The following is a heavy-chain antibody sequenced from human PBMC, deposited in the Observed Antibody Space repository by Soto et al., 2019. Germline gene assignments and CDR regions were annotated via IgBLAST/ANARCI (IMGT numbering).Heavy chain of an antibody. V-gene: IGHV3-64D*06. Sequence: PGGSLRLSCSASGFAFSSYNMHWVRQAPGKGLERVSTIISTGGTFFYADVVKGIIIITKNTQKNAQELKKSSLSAENTLIYYVVKESNPHYYYYRGIDVWGQGTTVTVSS. J-gene: IGHJ6*02. CDR3: VKESNPHYYYYRGIDV. CDR2: IISTGGTF. CDR1: GFAFSSYN.